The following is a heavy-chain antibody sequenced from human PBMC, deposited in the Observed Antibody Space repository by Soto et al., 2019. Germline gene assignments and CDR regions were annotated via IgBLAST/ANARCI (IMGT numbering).Heavy chain of an antibody. CDR1: GGSISSGGYS. CDR2: IYHSGST. J-gene: IGHJ5*02. D-gene: IGHD3-22*01. CDR3: AREDTMIENWFDP. Sequence: PSETLSLTCAVSGGSISSGGYSWSWIRQPPGKGLEWIGYIYHSGSTYYNPSLKSRVTISVDRSKNQFSLKLSSVTAADTAVYYCAREDTMIENWFDPWGQGTLVTVSS. V-gene: IGHV4-30-2*01.